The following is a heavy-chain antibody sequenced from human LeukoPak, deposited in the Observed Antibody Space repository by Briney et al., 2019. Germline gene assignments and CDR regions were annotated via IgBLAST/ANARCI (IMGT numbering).Heavy chain of an antibody. D-gene: IGHD3-22*01. J-gene: IGHJ3*02. CDR3: ARDPHQYYYDSTEKDAFDI. CDR1: GYTFSSYD. V-gene: IGHV1-18*01. Sequence: ASVKVSCKASGYTFSSYDISWVRQAPGQGLERMGWISAYNGNTNYAQKLQGRVTMTTDTSTSTAYMELRSLRSDDTAVYYCARDPHQYYYDSTEKDAFDIWGQGTMVTVSS. CDR2: ISAYNGNT.